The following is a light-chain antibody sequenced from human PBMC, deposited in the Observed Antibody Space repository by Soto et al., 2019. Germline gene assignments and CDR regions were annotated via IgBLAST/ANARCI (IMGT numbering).Light chain of an antibody. Sequence: QSALTQPPSASGSPGQSVTISCTGTSSDVGGHNFVSWYQQHPGKAHKFLIYEVTKWPSGVPDRFSGSKSGITASLTVSGLQADDEAYYYCSAYAGNNNPVIFGGGTKLTVL. CDR2: EVT. J-gene: IGLJ2*01. CDR1: SSDVGGHNF. CDR3: SAYAGNNNPVI. V-gene: IGLV2-8*01.